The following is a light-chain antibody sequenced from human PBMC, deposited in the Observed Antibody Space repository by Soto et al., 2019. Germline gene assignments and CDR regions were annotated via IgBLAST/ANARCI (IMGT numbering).Light chain of an antibody. CDR2: AVS. CDR1: QDIRHD. Sequence: DIQMTQSPLSLSASVGDRVTITCRASQDIRHDLSWYQQKPGKAPERLIFAVSFLKSGVPSRFSGSGSGTEFTLTISSLQPEDFATYYCLQHNSNFWTFGQGTKVE. J-gene: IGKJ1*01. V-gene: IGKV1-17*01. CDR3: LQHNSNFWT.